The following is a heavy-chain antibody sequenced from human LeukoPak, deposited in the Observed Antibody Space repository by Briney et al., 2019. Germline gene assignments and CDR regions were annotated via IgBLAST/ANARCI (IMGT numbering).Heavy chain of an antibody. J-gene: IGHJ5*02. Sequence: ASVKVSCKASGYTFTGYHMHWVRQAPGQGLEWMGRINPNSGDTNYAQNFQGRVTITRDTSASTAYMELSSLRSEDTAVYYCARDRARYCSGGSCYAARGNWFDPWGQGTLVTVSS. CDR2: INPNSGDT. CDR3: ARDRARYCSGGSCYAARGNWFDP. D-gene: IGHD2-15*01. V-gene: IGHV1-2*06. CDR1: GYTFTGYH.